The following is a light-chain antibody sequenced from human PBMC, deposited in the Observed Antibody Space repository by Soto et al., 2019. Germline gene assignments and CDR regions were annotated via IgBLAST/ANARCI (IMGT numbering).Light chain of an antibody. V-gene: IGLV2-11*01. J-gene: IGLJ1*01. CDR2: DVS. CDR3: CSYAGSYTFARNV. Sequence: QSALTQPRSVSGSLGQSITISCTGTSSDVGIYTYVSWYQQHPGTAPKLILYDVSKRPSGVPDRFSGSKSGNTASLTISGLQPDDEADYYCCSYAGSYTFARNVFGTGTKVTVL. CDR1: SSDVGIYTY.